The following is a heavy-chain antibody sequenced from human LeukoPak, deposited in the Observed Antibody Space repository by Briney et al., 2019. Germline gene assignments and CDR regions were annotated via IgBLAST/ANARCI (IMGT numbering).Heavy chain of an antibody. V-gene: IGHV1-46*01. CDR1: GYTFTSYY. D-gene: IGHD3-16*02. J-gene: IGHJ4*02. CDR3: ARLWEYYDYVWGSYRGAADY. CDR2: INPSGGST. Sequence: ASVKVSCKASGYTFTSYYMHWVRQAPGQGLEWMGIINPSGGSTSYAQKFQGRVTMTRDTSTSTVYMELSSLRAEDTAVYYCARLWEYYDYVWGSYRGAADYWGQGTLVTVSS.